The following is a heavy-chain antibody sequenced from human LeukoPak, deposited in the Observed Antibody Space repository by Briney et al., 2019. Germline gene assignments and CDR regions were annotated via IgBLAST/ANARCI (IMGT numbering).Heavy chain of an antibody. CDR2: SKSKSAGGTI. Sequence: GGSLRLSCAASGFTFIDAWMSWVRQAPGKGLEWVGRSKSKSAGGTIDYAAPVKGRFAVSRDDSKNAFFLQMNSLRAEDTAVYYCTTDLGIQILPLFAHWGQGIMVTVAS. V-gene: IGHV3-15*01. CDR1: GFTFIDAW. J-gene: IGHJ1*01. CDR3: TTDLGIQILPLFAH. D-gene: IGHD1-26*01.